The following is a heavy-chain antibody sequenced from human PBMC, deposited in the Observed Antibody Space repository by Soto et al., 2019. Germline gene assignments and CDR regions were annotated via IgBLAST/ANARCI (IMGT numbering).Heavy chain of an antibody. D-gene: IGHD2-2*02. CDR2: ITANSDYT. Sequence: PGGSLRLSCAASGFHFSTYRMSWVRRAPGKGLEWVSSITANSDYTYHADSMKGRFTISRDNAKISLYLQMNNLRVDDTALYFCTRVDVYTHPFDFWGQGTQVTVSS. CDR3: TRVDVYTHPFDF. V-gene: IGHV3-21*01. J-gene: IGHJ4*02. CDR1: GFHFSTYR.